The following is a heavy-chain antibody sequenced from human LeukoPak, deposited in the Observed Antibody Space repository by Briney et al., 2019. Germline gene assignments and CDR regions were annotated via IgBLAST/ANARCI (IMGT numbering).Heavy chain of an antibody. J-gene: IGHJ4*02. V-gene: IGHV3-23*01. CDR1: GFTFSSYA. CDR2: ISGSGGST. Sequence: GGSLRLSCAASGFTFSSYAMSWVRQAPGKGLEWVSAISGSGGSTYYADSVKGRFTISRDNSKSTLYLQMNSLRAEDTAVYYCAKDDSYGSGSYLDYWGQGTLVTVSS. D-gene: IGHD3-10*01. CDR3: AKDDSYGSGSYLDY.